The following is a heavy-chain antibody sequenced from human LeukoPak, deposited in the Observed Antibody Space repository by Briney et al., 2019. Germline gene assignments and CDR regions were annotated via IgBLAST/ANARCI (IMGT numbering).Heavy chain of an antibody. CDR2: VSTSGGGT. J-gene: IGHJ3*02. CDR3: AKDGAVVGTMDAFDM. Sequence: PGGSLRLSCAASGFTFTNYAMSWVRQAPGKGLEWVSGVSTSGGGTYYADSVKGRFTISTDNSKNTLYLQMNSLRAEDTAVYYCAKDGAVVGTMDAFDMWGQGTLVTVSS. V-gene: IGHV3-23*01. CDR1: GFTFTNYA. D-gene: IGHD6-19*01.